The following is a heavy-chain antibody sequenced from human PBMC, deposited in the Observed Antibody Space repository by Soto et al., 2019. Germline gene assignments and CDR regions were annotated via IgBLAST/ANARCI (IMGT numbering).Heavy chain of an antibody. J-gene: IGHJ4*02. CDR1: GGSFSGYY. CDR2: INHSGST. CDR3: ARGLGITGTAGVYFDY. V-gene: IGHV4-34*01. Sequence: SETLSLTCAVYGGSFSGYYWSWIRQPPGKGLEWIGEINHSGSTNYNPSLKSRVTISVDTSKNQFSLKLSSVTAAGTAVYYCARGLGITGTAGVYFDYWGQGTLVTVSS. D-gene: IGHD1-20*01.